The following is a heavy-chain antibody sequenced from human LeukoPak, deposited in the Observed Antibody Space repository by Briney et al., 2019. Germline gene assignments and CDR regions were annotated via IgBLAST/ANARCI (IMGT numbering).Heavy chain of an antibody. CDR1: GFTFSSYW. CDR3: VRDCGGDCYSDFDAFDI. J-gene: IGHJ3*02. D-gene: IGHD2-21*02. V-gene: IGHV3-7*01. CDR2: IKYDGSEK. Sequence: GGSLRLSCAASGFTFSSYWMSWVRQAPGKGLEGGANIKYDGSEKYYVDSVKGRFTISRDNAKNSLSLQMNSLRVEDTAMYYCVRDCGGDCYSDFDAFDIWGQGTMVTVSS.